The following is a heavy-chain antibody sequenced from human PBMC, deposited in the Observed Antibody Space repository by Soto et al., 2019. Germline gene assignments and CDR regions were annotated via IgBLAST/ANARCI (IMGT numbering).Heavy chain of an antibody. J-gene: IGHJ4*02. CDR1: GFTFSGSA. V-gene: IGHV3-23*04. CDR3: AKDCSGGSCYYY. D-gene: IGHD2-15*01. Sequence: EVQLVESGGGLVQPGGSLKLSCAASGFTFSGSAMHWVRQASGKGLEWVSAISGSGGSTYYADSVKGRFTISRDNSKNTLYLQMNSLRAEDTAVYYCAKDCSGGSCYYYWGQGTLVTVSS. CDR2: ISGSGGST.